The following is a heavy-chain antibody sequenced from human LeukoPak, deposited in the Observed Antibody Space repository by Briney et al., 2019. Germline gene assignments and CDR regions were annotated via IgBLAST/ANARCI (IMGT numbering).Heavy chain of an antibody. CDR2: ISGSYSTI. CDR1: GFTFSSYS. J-gene: IGHJ4*02. D-gene: IGHD3-22*01. CDR3: ARDTLGGSGYLFDY. Sequence: GGSLRLSCAASGFTFSSYSMNWVRQAPGKGLEWVSYISGSYSTIYYADSVKGRFTVSRDNAKTSLYLQMNSLRAEDTAVYYCARDTLGGSGYLFDYWGQGTLVTVSS. V-gene: IGHV3-48*01.